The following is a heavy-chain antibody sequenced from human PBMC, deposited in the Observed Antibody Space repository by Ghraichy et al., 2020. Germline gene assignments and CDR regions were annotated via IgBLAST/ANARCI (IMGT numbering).Heavy chain of an antibody. CDR3: ARLGLYYFDY. D-gene: IGHD3-16*01. J-gene: IGHJ4*02. V-gene: IGHV3-48*04. CDR1: GFTFSSYS. Sequence: GESLNISCAASGFTFSSYSMNWVRQAPGKGLEWVSYISSSSSTIYYADSVKGRFTISRDNAKNSLYLQMNSLRAEDTAVYYCARLGLYYFDYWGQGTLVTVSS. CDR2: ISSSSSTI.